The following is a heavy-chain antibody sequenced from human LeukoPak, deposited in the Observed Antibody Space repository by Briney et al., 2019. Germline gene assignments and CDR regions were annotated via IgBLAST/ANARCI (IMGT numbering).Heavy chain of an antibody. CDR1: GGSFSGYY. J-gene: IGHJ4*02. V-gene: IGHV4-34*01. CDR3: ARGHIVLMVYAAFFDY. D-gene: IGHD2-8*01. CDR2: INHSGST. Sequence: PSETLSLTCAVYGGSFSGYYWCSIRQPPGKGLEWIGEINHSGSTNYNPSLKSRVTISVDTSKNQFSLKLSSVTAADTAVYYCARGHIVLMVYAAFFDYWGQGTLVTVSS.